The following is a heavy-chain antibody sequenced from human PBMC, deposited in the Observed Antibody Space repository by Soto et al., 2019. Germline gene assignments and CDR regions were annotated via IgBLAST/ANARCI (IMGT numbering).Heavy chain of an antibody. J-gene: IGHJ4*02. Sequence: EVQLVESGGGLVQPGESLRLSCTASGITFSSYSMNWVRQAPGKGLEWLSYISSSKTTYADSVKGRFTISRDNAKNSVYLQMNSQRDEDTAVYYCVGDQDVHTPMVHGNYWGRGTRVTVSS. D-gene: IGHD5-18*01. V-gene: IGHV3-48*02. CDR2: ISSSKTT. CDR1: GITFSSYS. CDR3: VGDQDVHTPMVHGNY.